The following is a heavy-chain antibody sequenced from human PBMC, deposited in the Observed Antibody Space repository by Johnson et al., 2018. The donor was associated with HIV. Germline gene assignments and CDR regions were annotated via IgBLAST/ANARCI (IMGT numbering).Heavy chain of an antibody. CDR2: IKSETDGGTT. CDR1: GLTFNNAW. J-gene: IGHJ3*01. Sequence: VQLVESGGGLVKPGGSLRLSCAASGLTFNNAWMSWVRQAPGKGLEWVGRIKSETDGGTTDYAAPVKDRFIISRDDSKDTLYLQMNSLKTEDTAVYYCATEAGIELWLIDAFDLWGQGTMVTASS. CDR3: ATEAGIELWLIDAFDL. D-gene: IGHD5-18*01. V-gene: IGHV3-15*01.